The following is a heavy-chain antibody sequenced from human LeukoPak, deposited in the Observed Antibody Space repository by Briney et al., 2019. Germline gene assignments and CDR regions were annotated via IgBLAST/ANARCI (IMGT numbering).Heavy chain of an antibody. Sequence: SETLSLTCTVSGGSISSGDYYWSWTRQPPGKGLEWIGYIYYSGSTYYNPSLKSRVTISVDTSKNQFSLKLSSVTAADTAVYYCARAPSTVTGAEYFQHWGQGTLVTVSS. CDR1: GGSISSGDYY. CDR3: ARAPSTVTGAEYFQH. J-gene: IGHJ1*01. CDR2: IYYSGST. V-gene: IGHV4-30-4*08. D-gene: IGHD4-17*01.